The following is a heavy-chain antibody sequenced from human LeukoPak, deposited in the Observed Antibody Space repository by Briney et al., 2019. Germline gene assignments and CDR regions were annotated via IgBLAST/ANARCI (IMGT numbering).Heavy chain of an antibody. J-gene: IGHJ4*02. CDR3: ARTMRGYCTNGVCPYFDY. Sequence: PGGSLRLSCAASGFTFSSHLMHWVRQAPGKGLVWVSRISSDGTYTNYADSVRGRFTISRDNAKNTLYLQMNSLRAEDTAVYYCARTMRGYCTNGVCPYFDYWGQGTLVTVSS. V-gene: IGHV3-74*01. CDR2: ISSDGTYT. D-gene: IGHD2-8*01. CDR1: GFTFSSHL.